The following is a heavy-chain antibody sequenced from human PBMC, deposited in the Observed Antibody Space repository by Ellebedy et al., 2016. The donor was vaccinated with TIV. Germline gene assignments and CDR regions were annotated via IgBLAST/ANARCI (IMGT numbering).Heavy chain of an antibody. J-gene: IGHJ4*02. CDR2: ISGGGDKT. D-gene: IGHD3-22*01. CDR3: AKGTSSGFNYDRVGCEY. Sequence: GESLKISCAASGFTFGSFAMHWVRQAPGKGLEWLSVISGGGDKTYHPDSVKGRFTSIRDNSKNTLYLQMDRLRAEDTAVYYCAKGTSSGFNYDRVGCEYWGQGTLVTVSS. V-gene: IGHV3-23*01. CDR1: GFTFGSFA.